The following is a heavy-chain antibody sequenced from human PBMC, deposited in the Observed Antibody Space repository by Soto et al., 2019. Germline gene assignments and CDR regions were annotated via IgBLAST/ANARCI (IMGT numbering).Heavy chain of an antibody. CDR1: GFTFSSYG. J-gene: IGHJ4*02. Sequence: EVQLLESGGGLVQPGGSLRLSCAASGFTFSSYGMTWVRQAPGKGLEWVSFSSATGAGTYYADSVKGRFTISRDNSKNTLYLQMTSLQADDTAVYYCAKDRRAGGNYGFYSDFWGQGALVIVSS. D-gene: IGHD1-7*01. CDR2: SSATGAGT. V-gene: IGHV3-23*01. CDR3: AKDRRAGGNYGFYSDF.